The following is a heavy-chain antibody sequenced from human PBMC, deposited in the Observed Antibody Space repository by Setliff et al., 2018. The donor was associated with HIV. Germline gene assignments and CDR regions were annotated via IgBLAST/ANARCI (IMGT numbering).Heavy chain of an antibody. CDR2: INAGNGDT. CDR3: ARGIAAVGVGGFDY. J-gene: IGHJ4*02. Sequence: ASVKVSCKTSGFTFSNYAIHWVRQAPGQGLEWMGWINAGNGDTRYSPKFQGRVTFTRDSSASTVYMEMSSLRSEDTAVYYCARGIAAVGVGGFDYWSQGTLVTVSS. CDR1: GFTFSNYA. D-gene: IGHD6-13*01. V-gene: IGHV1-3*01.